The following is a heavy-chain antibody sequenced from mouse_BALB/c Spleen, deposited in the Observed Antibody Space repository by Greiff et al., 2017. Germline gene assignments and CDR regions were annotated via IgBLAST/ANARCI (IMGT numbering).Heavy chain of an antibody. CDR1: GYTFTSYW. D-gene: IGHD1-1*01. V-gene: IGHV1-7*01. J-gene: IGHJ4*01. CDR2: INPSTGYT. CDR3: ARSRGSPDYYGSERGYAMDY. Sequence: QVQLQQSGAELAKPGASVKMSCKASGYTFTSYWMHWVKQRPGQGLEWIGYINPSTGYTEYNQKFKDKATLTADKSSSTAYMQLSSLTSEDSAVYYCARSRGSPDYYGSERGYAMDYWGQGTSVTVSS.